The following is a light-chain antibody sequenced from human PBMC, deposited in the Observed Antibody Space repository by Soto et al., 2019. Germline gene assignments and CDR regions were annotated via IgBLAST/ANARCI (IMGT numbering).Light chain of an antibody. CDR1: QSISSW. Sequence: DIQMTQSPSTLSASVGDRVTITCRASQSISSWLAWYQQKPGKAPKLLIYKASSLESGVPSRFGGSGSGTEFTLTISSLQPYDFATYYCQQYNCYLLTVGGGTKVEIK. CDR2: KAS. V-gene: IGKV1-5*03. CDR3: QQYNCYLLT. J-gene: IGKJ4*01.